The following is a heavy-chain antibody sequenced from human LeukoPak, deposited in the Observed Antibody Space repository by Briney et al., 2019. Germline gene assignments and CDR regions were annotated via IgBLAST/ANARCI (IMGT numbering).Heavy chain of an antibody. D-gene: IGHD6-19*01. CDR1: GFTFSSYG. CDR2: IRYDGSNK. CDR3: AKVRAAVAGNRYYYGMDV. J-gene: IGHJ6*02. V-gene: IGHV3-30*02. Sequence: PGGSLRLSCAASGFTFSSYGMHWVRQAPGKGLEWVAFIRYDGSNKYYADSVKGRFTISRDNSKNTLYLQMNSLRAEDTAVYYCAKVRAAVAGNRYYYGMDVWGQGTTVTVSS.